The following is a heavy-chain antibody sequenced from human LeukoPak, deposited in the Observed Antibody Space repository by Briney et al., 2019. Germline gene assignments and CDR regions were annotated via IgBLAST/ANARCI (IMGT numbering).Heavy chain of an antibody. Sequence: GRSLRLSCAASGFTFDDYAMHWVRQAPGKGLQWVSGIGWSGGGIVYADSVKGRFTISRDNAKNSLYLQMNSLGVEDTALYYCVKLTLAGFVDYWGRGTLVTVSS. J-gene: IGHJ4*02. CDR2: IGWSGGGI. CDR1: GFTFDDYA. V-gene: IGHV3-9*01. D-gene: IGHD6-13*01. CDR3: VKLTLAGFVDY.